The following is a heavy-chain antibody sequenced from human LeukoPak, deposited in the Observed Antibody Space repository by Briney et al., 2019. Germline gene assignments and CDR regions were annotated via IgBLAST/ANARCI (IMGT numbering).Heavy chain of an antibody. CDR1: GGSISSSSYY. CDR2: IHYSGST. J-gene: IGHJ4*02. V-gene: IGHV4-39*01. Sequence: SDTLSLTCTVSGGSISSSSYYWVWIRQPPGKGLEWIGSIHYSGSTHYNPSLKSRVTISVDTSKNQFSLQLSSVSAADTAVYYCAGIGPAANVDYWGQGTLVTVSS. D-gene: IGHD6-25*01. CDR3: AGIGPAANVDY.